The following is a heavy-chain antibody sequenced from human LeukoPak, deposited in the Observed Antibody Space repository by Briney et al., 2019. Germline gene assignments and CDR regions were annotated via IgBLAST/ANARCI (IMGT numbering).Heavy chain of an antibody. Sequence: PGGSLRLSCAASEFSFSDYYMSWIRQAPGKGLEWVSYISSSSSGTGYADSVKGRFTISRDNAKNSLFLQMNSLRAEDTAVYYCARGHHGMEVRGRGTTVTVSS. CDR2: ISSSSSGT. V-gene: IGHV3-11*05. J-gene: IGHJ6*02. CDR3: ARGHHGMEV. CDR1: EFSFSDYY.